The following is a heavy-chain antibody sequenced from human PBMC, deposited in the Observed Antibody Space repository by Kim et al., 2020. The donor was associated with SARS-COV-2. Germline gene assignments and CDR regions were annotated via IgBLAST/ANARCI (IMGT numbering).Heavy chain of an antibody. V-gene: IGHV5-10-1*01. Sequence: GESLKISCKGSGYSFTSYWISWVRQMPGKGLEWMGRIDPSDSYTNYSPSFQGHVTISADKSISTAYLQWSSRKASDTAMYYCARRSGGGSSWSISTYYYYGMDVWGQGTTVTVSS. J-gene: IGHJ6*02. D-gene: IGHD6-13*01. CDR1: GYSFTSYW. CDR3: ARRSGGGSSWSISTYYYYGMDV. CDR2: IDPSDSYT.